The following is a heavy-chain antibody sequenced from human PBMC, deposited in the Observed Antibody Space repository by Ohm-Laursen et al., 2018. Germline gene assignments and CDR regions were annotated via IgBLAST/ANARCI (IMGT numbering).Heavy chain of an antibody. CDR2: ISSSGSTI. J-gene: IGHJ6*02. D-gene: IGHD3-10*01. Sequence: SLRLSCSASGFTFSSYEMNWVRQAPGKGLEWVSYISSSGSTIHYADSVKGRFTISRDNSKNTLYLQMNSLRAEDTAVYYCARAGARGFGEFYGMDVWGQGTTVTVSS. CDR3: ARAGARGFGEFYGMDV. V-gene: IGHV3-48*03. CDR1: GFTFSSYE.